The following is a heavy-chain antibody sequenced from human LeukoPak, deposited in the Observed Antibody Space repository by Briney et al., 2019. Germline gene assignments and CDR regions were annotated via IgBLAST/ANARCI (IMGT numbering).Heavy chain of an antibody. J-gene: IGHJ3*02. D-gene: IGHD3-22*01. Sequence: GESLKISCKGSGYSFTSYWIGWVRQMPGKGLEWMGIIYPGDSDTRYSPSFQGQGTISADKSISTAYLQWSSMKASDTAMYYCARRTAGGGYYDSSGYRLTNEAFDIWGQGTMVTVSS. CDR2: IYPGDSDT. CDR3: ARRTAGGGYYDSSGYRLTNEAFDI. CDR1: GYSFTSYW. V-gene: IGHV5-51*01.